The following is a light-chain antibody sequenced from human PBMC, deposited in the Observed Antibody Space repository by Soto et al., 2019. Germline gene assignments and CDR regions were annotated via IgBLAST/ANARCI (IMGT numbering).Light chain of an antibody. Sequence: EIVLTQSPGTLSLSPGERATLSCSASQSVTTYLVWYQQKPGQDPRLLIYDASNRAAGVPARFPGSGSGTDLPLTIGSLEREAFTVYYWQQRSNSLTFGQGTKVELK. CDR3: QQRSNSLT. V-gene: IGKV3-11*01. CDR1: QSVTTY. J-gene: IGKJ1*01. CDR2: DAS.